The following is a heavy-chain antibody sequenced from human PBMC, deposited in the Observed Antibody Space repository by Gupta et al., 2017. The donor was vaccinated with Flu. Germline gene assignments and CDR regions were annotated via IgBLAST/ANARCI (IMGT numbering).Heavy chain of an antibody. V-gene: IGHV3-30*18. CDR2: VLYDGSSE. D-gene: IGHD6-6*01. CDR3: AKDMSIGASTTYYYFLGLDV. J-gene: IGHJ6*02. Sequence: GLEWGAVVLYDGSSEKYADSRKGRFPISRDNSKAPLYPQMNSLMAEDKAVYYCAKDMSIGASTTYYYFLGLDVWGQGTTVTVSS.